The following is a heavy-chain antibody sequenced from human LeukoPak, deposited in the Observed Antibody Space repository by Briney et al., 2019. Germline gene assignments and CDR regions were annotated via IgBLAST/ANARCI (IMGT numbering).Heavy chain of an antibody. CDR1: GFTVSSNY. D-gene: IGHD3-10*01. J-gene: IGHJ4*02. Sequence: PGGSLRLSCAASGFTVSSNYMSWVRQAPGKGLEWVSVIYSGGSTYYADSVKGRFTISRDNSKNTLYLQMNSLRAEDTAVYYCAKDLIPMVRECRGFDYWGQGTLVTVSS. CDR3: AKDLIPMVRECRGFDY. V-gene: IGHV3-53*01. CDR2: IYSGGST.